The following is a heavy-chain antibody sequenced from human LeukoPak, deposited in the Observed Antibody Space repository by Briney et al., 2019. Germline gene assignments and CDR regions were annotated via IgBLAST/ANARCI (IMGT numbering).Heavy chain of an antibody. CDR1: GFTFRTYW. V-gene: IGHV3-74*01. Sequence: GGSLRLSCVVSGFTFRTYWMHWVRQTPGKGLVWLSRMSSDGRDVKYADSVKGRFTISRDNAKNTLYLQMNSLRAEDTAVYYCAKELRGYSYGLRNNWFDPWGQGTLVTVSS. CDR2: MSSDGRDV. D-gene: IGHD5-18*01. CDR3: AKELRGYSYGLRNNWFDP. J-gene: IGHJ5*02.